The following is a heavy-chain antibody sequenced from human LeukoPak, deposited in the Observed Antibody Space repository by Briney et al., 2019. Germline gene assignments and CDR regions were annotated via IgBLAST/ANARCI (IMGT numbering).Heavy chain of an antibody. CDR2: INHSGST. CDR1: GGSFSGYY. CDR3: ARGLPADYDY. J-gene: IGHJ4*02. Sequence: SETLSLTCAVYGGSFSGYYWSWIRQPPGKGLEWIGEINHSGSTNYNPPLKSRVTISVDTSKNQFSLKLSSVTAADTAVYYCARGLPADYDYWGLGTLVTVSS. D-gene: IGHD1-14*01. V-gene: IGHV4-34*01.